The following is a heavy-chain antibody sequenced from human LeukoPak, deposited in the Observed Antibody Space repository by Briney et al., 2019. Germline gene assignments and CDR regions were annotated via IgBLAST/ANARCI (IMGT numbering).Heavy chain of an antibody. J-gene: IGHJ1*01. CDR2: IYPGDSDT. CDR1: GYSFTSYW. CDR3: AAGGCSGGSCYSASEYFQH. Sequence: GESLKISCKGSGYSFTSYWIGWVRPMPGKGLEWMGIIYPGDSDTRYSPSFQGQVTISADKSISTAYLQWSSLKASDTAMYYCAAGGCSGGSCYSASEYFQHWGQGTLVTVSS. V-gene: IGHV5-51*01. D-gene: IGHD2-15*01.